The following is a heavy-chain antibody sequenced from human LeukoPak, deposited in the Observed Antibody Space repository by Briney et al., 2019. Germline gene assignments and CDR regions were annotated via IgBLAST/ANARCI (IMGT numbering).Heavy chain of an antibody. CDR2: ISGSGYNT. CDR3: AKGAEEGVVITAVYYYYMDV. CDR1: EFTVSVNY. J-gene: IGHJ6*03. D-gene: IGHD3-22*01. V-gene: IGHV3-23*01. Sequence: GGSLRLSCAASEFTVSVNYMSWVRQAPGKGLEWVSTISGSGYNTYYADSVKGRFTISRDSSKNTLFLQMNGLRPEDTAVYYCAKGAEEGVVITAVYYYYMDVWGKGTTVTISS.